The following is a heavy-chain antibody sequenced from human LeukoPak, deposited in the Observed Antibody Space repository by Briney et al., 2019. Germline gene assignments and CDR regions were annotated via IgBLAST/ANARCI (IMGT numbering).Heavy chain of an antibody. J-gene: IGHJ5*02. Sequence: GGSLRLSCAATGFTVSSNYMSWVRQAPGKGLEWVSVIYSGGSTYYADSVKGRFTISRDNSKNTLYLQMNSLRAEDTAVYYCARDSGTMVRGARGFDPWGQGTLVTVSS. CDR3: ARDSGTMVRGARGFDP. D-gene: IGHD3-10*01. CDR2: IYSGGST. CDR1: GFTVSSNY. V-gene: IGHV3-66*02.